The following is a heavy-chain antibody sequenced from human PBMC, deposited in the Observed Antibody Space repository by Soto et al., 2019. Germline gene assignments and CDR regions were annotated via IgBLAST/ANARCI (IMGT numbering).Heavy chain of an antibody. V-gene: IGHV4-30-2*01. CDR2: IYHSGST. CDR1: GGSISSGGYS. D-gene: IGHD2-8*01. J-gene: IGHJ4*02. Sequence: ASETLSLTCAVSGGSISSGGYSWSWIRQPPGKGLEWIGYIYHSGSTYYNPSLKSRVTISVDRSKNQFSLKLSSVTAADTAVYYCARAPARNGVLIDYWGQGTLVTVS. CDR3: ARAPARNGVLIDY.